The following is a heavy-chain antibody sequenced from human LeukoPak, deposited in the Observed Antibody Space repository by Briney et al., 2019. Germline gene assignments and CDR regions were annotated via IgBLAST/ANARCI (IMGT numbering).Heavy chain of an antibody. V-gene: IGHV5-51*01. CDR2: IYPGDSDT. J-gene: IGHJ4*02. CDR3: ARKYXDILTGYGHYFDY. Sequence: GESLKISCKGSGNSFTSYWIGWVRXMPGXGLEWMGIIYPGDSDTRYSPSFQGQVTISADKSISTAYLQWSSLKASDTAMYYCARKYXDILTGYGHYFDYWGQGTLVTVSS. CDR1: GNSFTSYW. D-gene: IGHD3-9*01.